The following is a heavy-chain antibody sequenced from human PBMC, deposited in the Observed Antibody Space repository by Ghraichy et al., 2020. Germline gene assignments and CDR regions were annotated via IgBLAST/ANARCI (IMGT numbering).Heavy chain of an antibody. CDR1: GGSISGYY. CDR3: ARFDGENNNLSAEYFRH. CDR2: ISKTRST. V-gene: IGHV4-59*01. D-gene: IGHD1/OR15-1a*01. J-gene: IGHJ1*01. Sequence: SETLSLTCTVSGGSISGYYWSWIRQPPGKGLEYIGFISKTRSTDYSPSLKSRATISVQTSTNQLSLRLASVTSADTAVYYCARFDGENNNLSAEYFRHWGQGILVSVSS.